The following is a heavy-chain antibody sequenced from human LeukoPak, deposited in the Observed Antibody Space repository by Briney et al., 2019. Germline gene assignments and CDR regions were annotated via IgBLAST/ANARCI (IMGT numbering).Heavy chain of an antibody. D-gene: IGHD3-22*01. CDR3: AKANYENSGNYYIY. CDR2: ISGRGGST. CDR1: GFTFSSYA. Sequence: PGGSLRLSCAVSGFTFSSYAMNWVRQAPGKGLEWVSGISGRGGSTYYADSVKGRFTISRDNSKNTLYLQMNSLRREDTAVYYCAKANYENSGNYYIYWGQGTLVTVSS. V-gene: IGHV3-23*01. J-gene: IGHJ4*02.